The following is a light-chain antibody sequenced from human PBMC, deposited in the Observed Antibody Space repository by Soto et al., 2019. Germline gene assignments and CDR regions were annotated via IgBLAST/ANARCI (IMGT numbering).Light chain of an antibody. CDR3: QQYNSYSPIT. V-gene: IGKV1-5*01. Sequence: DIQMTQSPSTLSASVGDRVTITCRASQSISSWLAWYQQKPGKAPKLLIYDASSLESGAPSRFSGSGSGTEFTLTISSLQPDDFATYYCQQYNSYSPITFGQGTRLEIK. CDR2: DAS. J-gene: IGKJ5*01. CDR1: QSISSW.